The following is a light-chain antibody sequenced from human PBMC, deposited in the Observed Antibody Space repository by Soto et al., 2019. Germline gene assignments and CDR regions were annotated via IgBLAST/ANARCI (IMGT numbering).Light chain of an antibody. CDR1: QSVSRS. CDR3: QQYDSSPRT. V-gene: IGKV3-20*01. Sequence: EIVMTQSPATLSVSPGERATLSCRASQSVSRSLAWYQQKPGLAPRLLISGASNRAAGIPDRFSGSGSGTDFTLTISRLEPEDFAVYYCQQYDSSPRTFGQGTKVDIK. CDR2: GAS. J-gene: IGKJ1*01.